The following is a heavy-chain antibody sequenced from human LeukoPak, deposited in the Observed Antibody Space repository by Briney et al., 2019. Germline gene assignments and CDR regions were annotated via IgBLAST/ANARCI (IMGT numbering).Heavy chain of an antibody. D-gene: IGHD6-13*01. CDR1: GXXISSYY. CDR3: ASSNIAAAFAFDI. V-gene: IGHV4-59*13. Sequence: PSETLSLTCTXSGXXISSYYWSWIRQPPGKGLEWIGYIYYSGSTNYNPSLKSRVTISVDTSKNQFSLRLSSVTAADTAVYYCASSNIAAAFAFDIWGQGTMVTVSS. J-gene: IGHJ3*02. CDR2: IYYSGST.